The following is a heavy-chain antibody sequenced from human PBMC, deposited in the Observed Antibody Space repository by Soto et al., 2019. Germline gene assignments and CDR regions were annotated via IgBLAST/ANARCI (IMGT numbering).Heavy chain of an antibody. Sequence: SVKVSCKASGGTFSSYAISWVRQAPGQGLEWMGGIIPIFGTADYAQKFQGRVTITADKSTSTAYMELSSLRSEDTAVYYCARSRPQLLWFGEFQHPNYYYGMDVWGQGTTVTVSS. CDR1: GGTFSSYA. D-gene: IGHD3-10*01. V-gene: IGHV1-69*06. CDR3: ARSRPQLLWFGEFQHPNYYYGMDV. J-gene: IGHJ6*02. CDR2: IIPIFGTA.